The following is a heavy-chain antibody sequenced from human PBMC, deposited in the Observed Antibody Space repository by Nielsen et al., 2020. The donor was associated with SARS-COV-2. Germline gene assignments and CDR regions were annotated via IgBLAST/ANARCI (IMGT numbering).Heavy chain of an antibody. CDR2: IYYSGST. Sequence: SETLSLTCTVSGASISSYYWSWIRQPPGKGLEWIGYIYYSGSTNYNPSLKSRVTISVDTSKNQFSLKLSSVTAADTAVYYCARGVTTVTMRFDYWGQGTLVTVSS. CDR3: ARGVTTVTMRFDY. CDR1: GASISSYY. J-gene: IGHJ4*02. D-gene: IGHD4-17*01. V-gene: IGHV4-59*01.